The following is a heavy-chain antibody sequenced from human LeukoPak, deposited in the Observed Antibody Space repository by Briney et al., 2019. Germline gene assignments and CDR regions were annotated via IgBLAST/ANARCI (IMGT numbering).Heavy chain of an antibody. CDR1: GYTFTGYY. Sequence: ASVKVSCKASGYTFTGYYMHWVRQAPGQGLEWMGRINPNSGGTNYAQKFQGRVTMTRDTSISTAYMELSRLRSGDTAVYYCARERGSGSWVPGYGMDVWGQGTTVTVSS. CDR3: ARERGSGSWVPGYGMDV. CDR2: INPNSGGT. V-gene: IGHV1-2*06. D-gene: IGHD6-13*01. J-gene: IGHJ6*02.